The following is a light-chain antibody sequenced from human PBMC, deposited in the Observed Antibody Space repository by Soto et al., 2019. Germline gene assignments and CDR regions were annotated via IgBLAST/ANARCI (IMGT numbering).Light chain of an antibody. CDR2: TVS. J-gene: IGLJ1*01. CDR3: SSYTSCSAYV. CDR1: SSDVGGYKY. V-gene: IGLV2-14*01. Sequence: QSALTQPASVSGSPGQSITISCTGTSSDVGGYKYVSWYQQHPGKAPKLLIYTVSNRPSGVSNRFSGSKSGNTASLTISGLQAEDEADYYCSSYTSCSAYVFGTGTKLTVL.